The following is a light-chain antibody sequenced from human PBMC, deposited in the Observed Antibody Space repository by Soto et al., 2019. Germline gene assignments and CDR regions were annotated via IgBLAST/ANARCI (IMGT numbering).Light chain of an antibody. CDR3: QQYGSSGT. CDR2: GAS. J-gene: IGKJ1*01. Sequence: EIVLTQSPVTLCLSLGCRSTLSCMASQSVSNNYLAWYQQKPGQAPRLLIYGASNRATGIPDRFSGSGSGTDFTLTISRLETEDFAVYYCQQYGSSGTFGQGTKVDI. V-gene: IGKV3-20*01. CDR1: QSVSNNY.